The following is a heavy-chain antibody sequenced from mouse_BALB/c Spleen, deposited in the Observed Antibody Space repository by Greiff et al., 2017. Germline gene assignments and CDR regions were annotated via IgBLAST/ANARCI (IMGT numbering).Heavy chain of an antibody. CDR3: ARDRFTTATAWFAY. J-gene: IGHJ3*01. Sequence: VQRVESGPGLVAPSQSLSITCTVSGFSLTSYGVHWVRQPPGKGLEWLGVIWAGGSTNYNSALMSRLSISKDNSKSQVFLKMNSLQTDDTAMYYCARDRFTTATAWFAYWGQGTLVTVSA. CDR1: GFSLTSYG. V-gene: IGHV2-9*02. D-gene: IGHD1-2*01. CDR2: IWAGGST.